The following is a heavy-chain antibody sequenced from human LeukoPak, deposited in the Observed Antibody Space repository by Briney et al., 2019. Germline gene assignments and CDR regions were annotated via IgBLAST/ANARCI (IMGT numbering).Heavy chain of an antibody. Sequence: GRSLRLSCAASGFTFSSYAMHWVRQAPGKGLEWVAVISYDGSNKYYADSVKGRFTISRDNSKNTLYLQMNSQRAEDTAMYYCAREEGSSWSFDYWGQGTLDTVSS. CDR1: GFTFSSYA. V-gene: IGHV3-30-3*01. D-gene: IGHD6-13*01. CDR2: ISYDGSNK. CDR3: AREEGSSWSFDY. J-gene: IGHJ4*02.